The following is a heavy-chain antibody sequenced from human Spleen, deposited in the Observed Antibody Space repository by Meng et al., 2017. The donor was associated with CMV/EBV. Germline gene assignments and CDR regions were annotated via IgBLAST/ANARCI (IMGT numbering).Heavy chain of an antibody. CDR1: GYSFTSYW. CDR3: ARHTSPYYGMEV. J-gene: IGHJ6*02. Sequence: GGSLTLSCKGSGYSFTSYWIGWVRQMPGKGLEWMGIIDPGDSDTRYSPSFQGQVTISADKSISTAYLQWSSLKASDTGIYYCARHTSPYYGMEVWGQGTTVTVSS. CDR2: IDPGDSDT. V-gene: IGHV5-51*01.